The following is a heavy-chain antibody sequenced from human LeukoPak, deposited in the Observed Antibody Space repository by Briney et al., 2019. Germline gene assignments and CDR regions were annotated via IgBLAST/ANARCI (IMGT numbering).Heavy chain of an antibody. CDR3: VRDGGYYGPDS. D-gene: IGHD3-10*01. CDR2: INQVASEK. J-gene: IGHJ4*02. CDR1: GFTISFYW. Sequence: GGSLRLSCAASGFTISFYWMSWVRQVPGKGLEWVANINQVASEKNYVDSVKGRFTISRDNAKNSLYLQMNSVRAEDMAMYYCVRDGGYYGPDSWGQGALVSVSS. V-gene: IGHV3-7*04.